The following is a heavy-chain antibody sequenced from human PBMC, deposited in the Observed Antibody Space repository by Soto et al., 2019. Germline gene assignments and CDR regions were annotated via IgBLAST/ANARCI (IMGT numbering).Heavy chain of an antibody. J-gene: IGHJ3*02. Sequence: PSETLSLTCTVSGGSVSSGSYYWSWIRQPPGKGLEWIGYIYYSGSTNYNPSLKSRVTISVDTSKNQFSLKLSSVTAADTAVYYCARAWARGYDSSGYYTGHAFDIWGQGTMVTVSS. CDR3: ARAWARGYDSSGYYTGHAFDI. CDR2: IYYSGST. V-gene: IGHV4-61*01. D-gene: IGHD3-22*01. CDR1: GGSVSSGSYY.